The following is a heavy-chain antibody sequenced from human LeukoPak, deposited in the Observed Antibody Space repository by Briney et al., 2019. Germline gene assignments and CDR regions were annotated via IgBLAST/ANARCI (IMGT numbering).Heavy chain of an antibody. J-gene: IGHJ3*02. CDR2: IYYSGST. V-gene: IGHV4-59*01. D-gene: IGHD3-22*01. Sequence: PSETLSLTCSVSGGSTSSYYWSWIRQPPGKGLEWIGYIYYSGSTNYNPSLKSRVTISVDTSKNQFSLKLSSVTAADTAVYYCACLTTADAFDIWGQGTMVTVSS. CDR3: ACLTTADAFDI. CDR1: GGSTSSYY.